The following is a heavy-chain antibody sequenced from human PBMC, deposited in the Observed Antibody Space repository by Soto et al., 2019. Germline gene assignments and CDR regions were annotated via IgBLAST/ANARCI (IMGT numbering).Heavy chain of an antibody. J-gene: IGHJ4*02. CDR3: ARVDCSDGSCYSVDY. Sequence: QVQLVQSGAEVKKPGASVNVSCKASGYTFTSYFMHWVRQAPGQWLEWMGIINPSGGSTSYAQKVQGRVTMTRDTSTSTVYMELSSLRSEDTAVYYCARVDCSDGSCYSVDYWGQGTLVTVSS. V-gene: IGHV1-46*01. CDR2: INPSGGST. CDR1: GYTFTSYF. D-gene: IGHD2-15*01.